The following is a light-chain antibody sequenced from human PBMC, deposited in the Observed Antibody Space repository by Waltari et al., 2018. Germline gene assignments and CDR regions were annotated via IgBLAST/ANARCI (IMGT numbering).Light chain of an antibody. J-gene: IGLJ2*01. CDR2: DVS. V-gene: IGLV2-14*03. Sequence: HSALTQPASVSGSPGQPLTISCTGTSSDAGGHHYVSWYQQHPGKAPKLMIYDVSNRPSGVSNRFSGSKSGNTASLTISGLQAEDEADYYCSSYISSSTLELFGGGTSLTVL. CDR1: SSDAGGHHY. CDR3: SSYISSSTLEL.